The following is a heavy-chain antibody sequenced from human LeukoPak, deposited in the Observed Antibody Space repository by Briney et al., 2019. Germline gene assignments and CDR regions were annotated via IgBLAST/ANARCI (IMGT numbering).Heavy chain of an antibody. D-gene: IGHD3-10*01. CDR2: IYYSGST. CDR3: ARASDGSGSYNYFDY. Sequence: SQTLSLTCTVSGVSISSGGYYWSWLRQHPGKGLEWIVYIYYSGSTYYNPSLKSRITISVDTSMNQFSLKLSSVTAADTAVYYCARASDGSGSYNYFDYWGQGTLVTVSS. V-gene: IGHV4-31*03. CDR1: GVSISSGGYY. J-gene: IGHJ4*02.